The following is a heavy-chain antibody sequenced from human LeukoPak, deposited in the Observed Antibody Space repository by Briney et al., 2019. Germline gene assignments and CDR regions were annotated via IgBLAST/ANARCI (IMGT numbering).Heavy chain of an antibody. D-gene: IGHD3-10*01. CDR2: IFFSGTT. V-gene: IGHV4-30-4*01. Sequence: PSQTLSLTCTVSGGSFSSGDYCWGWIRQPPGKGLEWVGFIFFSGTTYSNPSLKSRVTISVDTSKNQFSLKLSSVTAADTAVYYCARDHRRITMVRGVIPPGYYYYGMDVWGKGTTVTVSS. CDR1: GGSFSSGDYC. J-gene: IGHJ6*04. CDR3: ARDHRRITMVRGVIPPGYYYYGMDV.